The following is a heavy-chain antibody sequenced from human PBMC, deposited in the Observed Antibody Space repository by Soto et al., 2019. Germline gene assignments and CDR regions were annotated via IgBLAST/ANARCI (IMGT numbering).Heavy chain of an antibody. D-gene: IGHD4-17*01. CDR2: IWYDGSNK. V-gene: IGHV3-33*06. J-gene: IGHJ4*02. Sequence: QVQLVESGGGVVEPGRSLRLSCAASGFTFSSYGMHWVRQAPGKGLEWVAVIWYDGSNKYYADSVKGRFTISRDNSKNTRYLQMNSLRAEDTAVYYCAQDYGEGIDYWGQGTLVTVSS. CDR1: GFTFSSYG. CDR3: AQDYGEGIDY.